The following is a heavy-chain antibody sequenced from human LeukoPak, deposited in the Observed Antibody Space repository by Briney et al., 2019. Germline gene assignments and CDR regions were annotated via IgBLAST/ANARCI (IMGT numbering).Heavy chain of an antibody. CDR1: GGSFSGYY. CDR2: INHSGST. Sequence: SSETLSLTCAVYGGSFSGYYWSWIRQPPGKWLEWIGEINHSGSTNYNPSLKSRVTISVDTSKNQFSLKLSSVTAADTAVYYCARYVTYYYDSRGYYYSTRHQGFDYWGQGTLVTVSS. CDR3: ARYVTYYYDSRGYYYSTRHQGFDY. D-gene: IGHD3-22*01. V-gene: IGHV4-34*01. J-gene: IGHJ4*02.